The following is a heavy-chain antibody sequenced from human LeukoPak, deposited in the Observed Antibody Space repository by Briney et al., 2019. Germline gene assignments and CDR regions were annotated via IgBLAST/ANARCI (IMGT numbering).Heavy chain of an antibody. D-gene: IGHD1-14*01. V-gene: IGHV4-39*07. Sequence: PSETLSLTCTVSGGSISSSSYYWGWIRQPPGKGLEWIGSIYYSGSTYYNPSLESRVTISEDTSKNQFSLKLSSVTAADTAVYYCARSGVRAFDYWGQGTLVTVSS. CDR2: IYYSGST. CDR3: ARSGVRAFDY. CDR1: GGSISSSSYY. J-gene: IGHJ4*02.